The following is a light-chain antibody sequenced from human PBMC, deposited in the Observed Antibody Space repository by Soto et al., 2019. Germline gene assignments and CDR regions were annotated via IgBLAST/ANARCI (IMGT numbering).Light chain of an antibody. Sequence: QSALTQPASVSGSPGQSITISCTGTSSDVGGYDYVSWYQHHPGKAPKLMIYDVSNRPSGVSNRFSGSKSGNTASLTISGLQAADEADYYCISYTSSSAVVFGGGPKLTVL. V-gene: IGLV2-14*03. CDR2: DVS. J-gene: IGLJ2*01. CDR3: ISYTSSSAVV. CDR1: SSDVGGYDY.